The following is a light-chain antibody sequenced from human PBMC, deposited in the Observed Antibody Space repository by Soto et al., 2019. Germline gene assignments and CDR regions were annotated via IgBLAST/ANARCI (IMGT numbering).Light chain of an antibody. CDR3: QQYGSSQIT. J-gene: IGKJ5*01. CDR2: GAS. Sequence: EIVLTQSPGTLSLSPGEGATLSCRASQSVSSYLAWYQQKPGQAPRLLIYGASSRATGIPDRFSGSGSGTDFTLTISRLEPEDFAVYYCQQYGSSQITFGQGTRLEIK. CDR1: QSVSSY. V-gene: IGKV3-20*01.